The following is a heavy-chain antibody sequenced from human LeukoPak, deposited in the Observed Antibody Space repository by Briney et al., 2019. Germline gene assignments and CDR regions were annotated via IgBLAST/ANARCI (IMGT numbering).Heavy chain of an antibody. J-gene: IGHJ4*02. CDR1: GFTLCDYY. CDR3: ARDDSSGPYYFDY. CDR2: ISSSGSTI. D-gene: IGHD3-22*01. V-gene: IGHV3-11*01. Sequence: GGSLRLSCAVSGFTLCDYYMRCIRQAPGKGLERVSYISSSGSTIYYADSVKGRFTISRDNAKNSLYLQMNSLRAEYTAVYYCARDDSSGPYYFDYWGQGTLVTVSS.